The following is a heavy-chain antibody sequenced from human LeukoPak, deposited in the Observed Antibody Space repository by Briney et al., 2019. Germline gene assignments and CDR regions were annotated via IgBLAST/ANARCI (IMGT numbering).Heavy chain of an antibody. CDR2: ISGSGGST. V-gene: IGHV3-23*01. J-gene: IGHJ4*02. Sequence: GGSLRLSCAASGFTISSYAMSWVRQAPGKGLEWVSAISGSGGSTYYAASVKGRFTISRDNSKHTLYLQMNSLRAEDTAVYYCAKGTGMVRGVPAVVDYWGQGTLVTVSS. D-gene: IGHD3-10*01. CDR3: AKGTGMVRGVPAVVDY. CDR1: GFTISSYA.